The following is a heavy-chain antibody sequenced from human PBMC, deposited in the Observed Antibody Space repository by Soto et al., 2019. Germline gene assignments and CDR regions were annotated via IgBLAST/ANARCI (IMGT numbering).Heavy chain of an antibody. J-gene: IGHJ4*02. CDR1: GDTFRNEI. CDR3: VRDSPIGNTYVGYDGFDH. V-gene: IGHV1-69*08. CDR2: IIPLLDIA. Sequence: QVQLVQSGAEVKKPGSSVKVSCKASGDTFRNEIITWVRQAPGQGLEWMGRIIPLLDIANYAPKFQGRVTLTADKSTSTAYMELNSLRSEDTAVYFCVRDSPIGNTYVGYDGFDHWGQGTLVTVSS. D-gene: IGHD5-12*01.